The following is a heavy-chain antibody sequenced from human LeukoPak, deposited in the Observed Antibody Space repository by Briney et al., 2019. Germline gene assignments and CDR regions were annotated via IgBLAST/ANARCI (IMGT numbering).Heavy chain of an antibody. CDR1: GGSISSSSYY. J-gene: IGHJ4*02. V-gene: IGHV4-39*01. D-gene: IGHD6-19*01. CDR3: ARSLRGAVTGTGY. Sequence: SETLSLTCTVSGGSISSSSYYWGWIRQPPGKGLEWIGSIYYSGNTYYNPSLKSRVTISVDTSKNQFSLKLSSVTAADTAIHCCARSLRGAVTGTGYWGQGTMVTVSS. CDR2: IYYSGNT.